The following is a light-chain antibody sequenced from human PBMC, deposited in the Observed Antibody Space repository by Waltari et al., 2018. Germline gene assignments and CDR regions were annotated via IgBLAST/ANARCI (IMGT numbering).Light chain of an antibody. V-gene: IGLV2-8*01. CDR3: SSYAGSNNFVV. CDR2: EVS. J-gene: IGLJ2*01. CDR1: SSHLGHYTS. Sequence: ALTQSPSASGSPGQSVTIPCPAISSHLGHYTSVSWYQQHPGKAPNGMIYEVSKRPSGVPDRFSGSKYGNTASLTVSGLQAEDEADYYCSSYAGSNNFVVFGGGTKLTVL.